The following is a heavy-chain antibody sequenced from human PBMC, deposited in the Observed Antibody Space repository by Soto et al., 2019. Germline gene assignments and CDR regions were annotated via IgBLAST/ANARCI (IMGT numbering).Heavy chain of an antibody. J-gene: IGHJ5*02. CDR3: ARARSRPSYGAINWFDP. CDR2: INPSGGST. Sequence: ASVKVSCKASGYTFTSYYMHWVRQAPGQGLEWMGIINPSGGSTSYAQKFQGRVTMTRDTSTSTVYMELSSLRSEDTAVYYCARARSRPSYGAINWFDPWGQGTLVTVSS. V-gene: IGHV1-46*03. D-gene: IGHD4-17*01. CDR1: GYTFTSYY.